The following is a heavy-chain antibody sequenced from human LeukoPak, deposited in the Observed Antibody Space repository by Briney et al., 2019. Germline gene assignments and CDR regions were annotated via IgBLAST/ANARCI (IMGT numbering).Heavy chain of an antibody. CDR2: ISGSGGST. CDR1: GFTFSSYA. J-gene: IGHJ3*02. V-gene: IGHV3-23*01. CDR3: AKDLGYCSSTSCYDHGAFDI. D-gene: IGHD2-2*01. Sequence: PGGSLRLSCAASGFTFSSYAMSWVRQAPGKGLEWVSAISGSGGSTYYADSVKGRFTISRDNSKNTLYLQMDSLRAEDTAVYYCAKDLGYCSSTSCYDHGAFDIWGQGTMVTVSS.